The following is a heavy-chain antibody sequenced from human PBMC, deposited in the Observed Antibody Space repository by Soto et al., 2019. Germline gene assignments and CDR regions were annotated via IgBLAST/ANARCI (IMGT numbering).Heavy chain of an antibody. Sequence: SMRLSFAASLFTFSSYEMKWVRQAPGKGLEWVSYISGSGSTTYYADSVKGRFTISRDNAKNSLYLQMNSLRAEDTAVYYCATTPTYFDYWGQGTLVTVSS. J-gene: IGHJ4*02. CDR3: ATTPTYFDY. CDR1: LFTFSSYE. CDR2: ISGSGSTT. V-gene: IGHV3-48*03.